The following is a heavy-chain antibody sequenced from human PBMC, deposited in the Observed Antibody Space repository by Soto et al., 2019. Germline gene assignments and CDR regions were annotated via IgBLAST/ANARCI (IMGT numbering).Heavy chain of an antibody. CDR1: GDSISSRSYY. CDR2: IYYSGST. CDR3: ARVISSSSALGLPYYYYGMDV. Sequence: QLQLQESGPGLVKPSETLSLTCTVSGDSISSRSYYWAWIRQPPGKGLGWIGSIYYSGSTYDNPSLSRRVTMSVDTSKSHFSLKLSSVTAADTAVYYCARVISSSSALGLPYYYYGMDVWGQGTTVTVSS. V-gene: IGHV4-39*02. J-gene: IGHJ6*02. D-gene: IGHD6-6*01.